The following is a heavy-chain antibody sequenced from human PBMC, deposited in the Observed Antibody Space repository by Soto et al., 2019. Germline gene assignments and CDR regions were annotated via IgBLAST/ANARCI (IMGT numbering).Heavy chain of an antibody. CDR1: GVTVSSNY. Sequence: EVQLVESGGGLVQPGGSLRLSCAASGVTVSSNYMSWVRQAPGKGLEGVSVIHSGGSTYYADSVKGRFTISRDNSKNTLYLQMNSLRAEDTAVYYCARHGYNYGGGYFDYWGQGTLVTVSS. V-gene: IGHV3-66*04. J-gene: IGHJ4*02. D-gene: IGHD5-18*01. CDR3: ARHGYNYGGGYFDY. CDR2: IHSGGST.